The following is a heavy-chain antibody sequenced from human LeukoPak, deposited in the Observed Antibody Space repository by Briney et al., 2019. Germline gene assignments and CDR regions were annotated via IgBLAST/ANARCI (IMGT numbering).Heavy chain of an antibody. CDR3: ARGGDCGGDCADYYFDY. Sequence: PGGSLRLSCAASGFTLSSYAMHWVRQAPGKGLEWVAVISYDGSNKYYADSVKGRFTISRDNSKNTLYLQMNSLRAEDTAVYYCARGGDCGGDCADYYFDYWGQGTLVTVSS. D-gene: IGHD2-21*02. J-gene: IGHJ4*02. V-gene: IGHV3-30-3*01. CDR2: ISYDGSNK. CDR1: GFTLSSYA.